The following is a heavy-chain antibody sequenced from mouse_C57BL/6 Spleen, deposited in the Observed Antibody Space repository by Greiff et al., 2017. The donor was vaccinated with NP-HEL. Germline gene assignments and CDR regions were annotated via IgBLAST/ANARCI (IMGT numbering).Heavy chain of an antibody. CDR1: GYTFTSYW. CDR2: IDPSDSET. CDR3: ARRGGYYDY. V-gene: IGHV1-52*01. D-gene: IGHD1-1*02. Sequence: VQLQQSGAELVRPGSSVKLSCKASGYTFTSYWMHWVKQRPIQGLEWIGNIDPSDSETHYNQKFKDKATLTVDKSSSTAYMQLSSLTSEDSAVYYCARRGGYYDYWGQGTTLTVSS. J-gene: IGHJ2*01.